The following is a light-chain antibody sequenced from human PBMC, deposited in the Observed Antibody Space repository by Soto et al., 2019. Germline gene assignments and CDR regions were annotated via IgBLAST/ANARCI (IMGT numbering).Light chain of an antibody. V-gene: IGLV1-47*02. Sequence: QSALTQPPSASGTPGQRVIITCSGSSSNIGGNYVYWYQQLPGTAPKLLIYTNGQRPSGVPDRFSGSKSGTSASLAISGLRSEDEADYYCAAWDDSLSGPVFGGGTKVTVL. J-gene: IGLJ2*01. CDR1: SSNIGGNY. CDR2: TNG. CDR3: AAWDDSLSGPV.